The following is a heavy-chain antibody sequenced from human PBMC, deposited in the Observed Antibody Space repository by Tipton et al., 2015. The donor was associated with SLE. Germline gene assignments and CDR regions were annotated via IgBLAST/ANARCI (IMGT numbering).Heavy chain of an antibody. CDR1: GGSISSGGYY. CDR3: ARGEYDIFTGSKRFDP. Sequence: TLSLTCTVSGGSISSGGYYWSWIRQPPGKGLEWIGYVYYSGTTNYNPSLKSRVTISVDTSKNQFSLKLSSVTAADTAVYYCARGEYDIFTGSKRFDPWGQGTLVTVSS. V-gene: IGHV4-61*08. J-gene: IGHJ5*02. D-gene: IGHD3-9*01. CDR2: VYYSGTT.